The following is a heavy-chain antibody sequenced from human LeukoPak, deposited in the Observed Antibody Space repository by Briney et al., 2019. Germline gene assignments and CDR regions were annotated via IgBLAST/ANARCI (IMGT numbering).Heavy chain of an antibody. CDR3: AKPYSSLNDAFDI. Sequence: GGYLRLSCAASGFTFSSYSMNWVRQAQGEGGGWVSSLSSSSSYTYYTDSVRGRFTIARDNSNSTLYVQMTSLRSEDTALYYCAKPYSSLNDAFDIWGQGTMVTVSS. CDR2: LSSSSSYT. J-gene: IGHJ3*02. CDR1: GFTFSSYS. V-gene: IGHV3-21*03. D-gene: IGHD3-22*01.